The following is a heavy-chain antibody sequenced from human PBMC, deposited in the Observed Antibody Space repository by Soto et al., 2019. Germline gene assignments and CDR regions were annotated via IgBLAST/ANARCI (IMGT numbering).Heavy chain of an antibody. CDR3: ARDCSAGSCYPGMDV. CDR1: GFNFNSYT. Sequence: PGWSLRLSCAAAGFNFNSYTINWVRQAPGKRLEWLSSISSSGYIFSTDSVRGRFTISRDNAKNPVYLQINSLRAEDTSVYFCARDCSAGSCYPGMDVWGQGTTVTVSS. CDR2: ISSSGYI. J-gene: IGHJ6*02. V-gene: IGHV3-21*01. D-gene: IGHD2-15*01.